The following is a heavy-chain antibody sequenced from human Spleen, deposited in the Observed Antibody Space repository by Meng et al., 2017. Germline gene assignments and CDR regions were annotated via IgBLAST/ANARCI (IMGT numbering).Heavy chain of an antibody. CDR3: AKVLGISYFDY. J-gene: IGHJ4*02. CDR1: GFTFSSYA. V-gene: IGHV3-23*01. Sequence: LTGAASGFTFSSYAMTWVRQAPGKGLEWVSAISGSGGSTYYADSVKGRFTISRDNSKNTLYLQMNSLRAEDTAVYYCAKVLGISYFDYWGQGTLVTVSS. CDR2: ISGSGGST. D-gene: IGHD7-27*01.